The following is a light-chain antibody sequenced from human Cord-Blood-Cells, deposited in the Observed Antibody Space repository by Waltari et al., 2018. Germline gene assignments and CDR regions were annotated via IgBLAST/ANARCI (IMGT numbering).Light chain of an antibody. CDR3: QQYGSSPWT. V-gene: IGKV3-20*01. J-gene: IGKJ1*01. CDR1: QSVSSSY. CDR2: GAS. Sequence: LTQSPGTLSLSPGERATLSCRASQSVSSSYLAWYQQKPGQSPRLLIYGASSRATGIPDRFSGSGSGTDFTLTISRLEPEDFAVYYCQQYGSSPWTFGQGTKVEIK.